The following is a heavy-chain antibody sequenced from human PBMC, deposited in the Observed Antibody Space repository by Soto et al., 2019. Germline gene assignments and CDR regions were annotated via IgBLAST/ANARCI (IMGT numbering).Heavy chain of an antibody. D-gene: IGHD5-18*01. CDR3: ANRGYSYGFVIY. V-gene: IGHV1-69*02. Sequence: ALVKVSCKASGGTFSSYTFIWVRKAPGQGLEWMGRIIPMLGIANYAQKFQGRVTITADKSTSTAYMELSSLRSEDTAVYYCANRGYSYGFVIYWGQGTLVTVSS. CDR1: GGTFSSYT. CDR2: IIPMLGIA. J-gene: IGHJ4*02.